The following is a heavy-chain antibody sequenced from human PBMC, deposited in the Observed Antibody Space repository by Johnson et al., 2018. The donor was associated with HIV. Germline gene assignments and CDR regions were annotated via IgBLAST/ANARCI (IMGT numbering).Heavy chain of an antibody. CDR1: GITSDDYG. CDR3: AKERSWAFDI. D-gene: IGHD7-27*01. Sequence: QVQLVESGGGVVRPGGSQRLSCAASGITSDDYGMHWVRQAPGKGLEWVAVIWYDGSNKYYADSVKGRFTISRDNSKNTLYLQMNSLRAEDTAVYYCAKERSWAFDIWGQGTMVTVA. CDR2: IWYDGSNK. V-gene: IGHV3-30*02. J-gene: IGHJ3*02.